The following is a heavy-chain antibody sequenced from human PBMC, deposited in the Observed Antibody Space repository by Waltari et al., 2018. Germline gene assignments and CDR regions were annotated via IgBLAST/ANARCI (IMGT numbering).Heavy chain of an antibody. CDR3: AKSMIFRSSSWTGAFDI. CDR1: GYTLTELS. Sequence: QVQLVQSGAEVKKPGASVKVSCKVSGYTLTELSMHWVRQAPGKGLEWMGGFDPEDGETIYAQKFQGRVTMTEDTSTDTAYMELSSLRAEDTALYYCAKSMIFRSSSWTGAFDIWGQGTMVTVSS. J-gene: IGHJ3*02. CDR2: FDPEDGET. V-gene: IGHV1-24*01. D-gene: IGHD6-13*01.